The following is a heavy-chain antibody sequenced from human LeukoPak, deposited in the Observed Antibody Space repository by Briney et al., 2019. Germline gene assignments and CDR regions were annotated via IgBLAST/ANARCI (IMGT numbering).Heavy chain of an antibody. D-gene: IGHD3-3*01. CDR2: LSSSGTT. CDR3: AREVSGSDYYRAYDY. CDR1: GGSISTYY. J-gene: IGHJ4*02. Sequence: SETLSLTCTVSGGSISTYYWSWIRQPAGKGLEWIGRLSSSGTTNYNTSLKSRVTMSVDTSTNQLSLNLTSVTAADTAVYYCAREVSGSDYYRAYDYWGQRTLVTVSS. V-gene: IGHV4-4*07.